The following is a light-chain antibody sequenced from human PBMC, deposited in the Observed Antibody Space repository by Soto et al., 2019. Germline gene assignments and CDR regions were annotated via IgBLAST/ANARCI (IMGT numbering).Light chain of an antibody. Sequence: ASVGDRITLTCRASREIGSDLSWYQQKPGKAPTLLIYAASNLQSGVPSRFRGSRSGTEFTLTVSSLQPEDFATYYCLQDHDDSWTFGQGTKVDIK. V-gene: IGKV1-6*01. CDR2: AAS. CDR3: LQDHDDSWT. CDR1: REIGSD. J-gene: IGKJ1*01.